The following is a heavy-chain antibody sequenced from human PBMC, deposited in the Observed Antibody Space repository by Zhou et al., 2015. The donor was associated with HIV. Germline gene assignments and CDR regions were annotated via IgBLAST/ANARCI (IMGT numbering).Heavy chain of an antibody. D-gene: IGHD6-19*01. CDR3: ALIPGIPVPTMGQQGLYNWFDP. J-gene: IGHJ5*02. Sequence: QVQLVQSGAEVKKPGASVRVSCKASGYTFTAYYIHWVRQAPGRGLEWMGRINPNTGATDYARQFQGRVTVTRDTSISTAYMELTRLKSDDTALYYCALIPGIPVPTMGQQGLYNWFDPWGHGTLVTVSS. V-gene: IGHV1-2*06. CDR1: GYTFTAYY. CDR2: INPNTGAT.